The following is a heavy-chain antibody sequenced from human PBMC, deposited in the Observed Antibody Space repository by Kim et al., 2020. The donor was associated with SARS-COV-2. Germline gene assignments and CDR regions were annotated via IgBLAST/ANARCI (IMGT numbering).Heavy chain of an antibody. CDR2: T. CDR3: ARGNLFELFN. D-gene: IGHD3-10*01. V-gene: IGHV4-34*01. Sequence: TNYNPSLKSRVTISVDRAKNQFSLKMTSVTAADTAVYYCARGNLFELFNWGQETLVTVSS. J-gene: IGHJ4*02.